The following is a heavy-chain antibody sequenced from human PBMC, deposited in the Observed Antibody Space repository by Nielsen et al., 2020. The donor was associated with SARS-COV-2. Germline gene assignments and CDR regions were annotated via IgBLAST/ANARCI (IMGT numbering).Heavy chain of an antibody. CDR2: ISYDGSNK. Sequence: GESLKISCAASGFTFSSYAMHWVRQAPGKGLEWVAVISYDGSNKYYADSVKGRFTISRDNSKNSLYLQMNSLRTEDTALYYCAKLADYSNYDYYMDVWGKGTTVTVSS. CDR1: GFTFSSYA. CDR3: AKLADYSNYDYYMDV. V-gene: IGHV3-30-3*02. D-gene: IGHD4-11*01. J-gene: IGHJ6*03.